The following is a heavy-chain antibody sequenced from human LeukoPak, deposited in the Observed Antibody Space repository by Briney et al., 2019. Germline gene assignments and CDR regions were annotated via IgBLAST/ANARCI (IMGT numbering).Heavy chain of an antibody. CDR3: ARATVTEYYFDY. D-gene: IGHD4-17*01. CDR1: AYSFTSYW. J-gene: IGHJ4*02. V-gene: IGHV5-51*01. CDR2: IYPGDSDT. Sequence: GESLHISCKGSAYSFTSYWIGCARQAPGKGLEWMGIIYPGDSDTRYSPSFQGQVTISADKSISTAYLQWSSLKASDTAMYYCARATVTEYYFDYWGQGTLVTVSS.